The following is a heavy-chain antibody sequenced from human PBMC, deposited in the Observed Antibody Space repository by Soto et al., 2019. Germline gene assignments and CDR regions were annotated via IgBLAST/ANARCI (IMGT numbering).Heavy chain of an antibody. V-gene: IGHV1-69*13. J-gene: IGHJ6*02. D-gene: IGHD3-3*01. CDR3: ARGGLYDFWSGSYGMDV. Sequence: SVKVSCKASGGTFSSYAISWVRQAPGQGLEWMGGIIPIFGTANYAQKFQGRVTNTADESTSTAYMELSSLRSEDTAVYYCARGGLYDFWSGSYGMDVWGQGTTVTVSS. CDR2: IIPIFGTA. CDR1: GGTFSSYA.